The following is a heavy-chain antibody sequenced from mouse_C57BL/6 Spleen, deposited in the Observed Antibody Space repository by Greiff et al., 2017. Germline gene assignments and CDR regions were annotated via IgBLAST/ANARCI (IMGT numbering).Heavy chain of an antibody. D-gene: IGHD1-1*01. J-gene: IGHJ4*01. Sequence: VKLVESGAELARPGASVKLSCKASGYTFTSYGISWVKQRTGQGLEWIGEIYPRSGNTYYNEKFKGKATLTADKSSSTAYMELRSLTSEDSAVYFCARSEGITTVVATGAMDYWGQGTSVTVSS. CDR2: IYPRSGNT. CDR1: GYTFTSYG. V-gene: IGHV1-81*01. CDR3: ARSEGITTVVATGAMDY.